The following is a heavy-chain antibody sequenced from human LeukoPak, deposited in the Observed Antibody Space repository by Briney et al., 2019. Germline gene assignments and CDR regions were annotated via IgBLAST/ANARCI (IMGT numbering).Heavy chain of an antibody. CDR3: AREEVTRISSPPSYYYYMDV. CDR2: IYTSGHI. J-gene: IGHJ6*03. Sequence: SETLSLTCTVSGASISSYYWTWMRQPAGKGLEWIGRIYTSGHINYNPSLKSRVTMSLDTPKNQFSLRLNSVTAADTAVYYCAREEVTRISSPPSYYYYMDVWGKGTTVTVSS. V-gene: IGHV4-4*07. D-gene: IGHD6-6*01. CDR1: GASISSYY.